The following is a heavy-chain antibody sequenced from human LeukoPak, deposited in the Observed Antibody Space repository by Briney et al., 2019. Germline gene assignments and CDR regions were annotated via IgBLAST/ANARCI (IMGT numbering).Heavy chain of an antibody. Sequence: PSETLSLTCTVSGGSISSSSYYWGWIRQPPGKGLEWIGSIYYSGSTYYNPSLKSRVTTSVDTSKNQFSLKLSSVTAADTAVYYCARVWRIQTNWFDPWGQGTLVTVSS. J-gene: IGHJ5*02. CDR1: GGSISSSSYY. V-gene: IGHV4-39*01. CDR2: IYYSGST. CDR3: ARVWRIQTNWFDP.